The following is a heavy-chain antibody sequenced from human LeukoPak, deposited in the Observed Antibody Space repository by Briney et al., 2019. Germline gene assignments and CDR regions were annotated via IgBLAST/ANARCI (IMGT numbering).Heavy chain of an antibody. CDR1: GFTFSSFD. CDR2: ISSTGGTA. D-gene: IGHD2-15*01. Sequence: GGSLRLSCAASGFTFSSFDMSWVRQAPGKGLEWVSAISSTGGTAYYADSVKGRFTISRDNSKNTLYLQMNSLRAEDTAIYYCAKNGDRGAYCSGGSCYPYYYNNMDVWGKGTTVTISS. CDR3: AKNGDRGAYCSGGSCYPYYYNNMDV. V-gene: IGHV3-23*01. J-gene: IGHJ6*03.